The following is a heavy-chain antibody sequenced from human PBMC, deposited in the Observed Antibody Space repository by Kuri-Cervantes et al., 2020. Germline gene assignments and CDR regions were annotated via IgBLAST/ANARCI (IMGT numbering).Heavy chain of an antibody. J-gene: IGHJ4*02. Sequence: ASVKVSCKAAGYTFTSYGISWVRQAPGQGREWMGWISAYNGDTNYAQKLQGRVTMTTDTSTSTAYMELRSLRSEDTAVYYCARGHDSSGSYDYWGQGTLVTVSS. D-gene: IGHD3-22*01. V-gene: IGHV1-18*01. CDR3: ARGHDSSGSYDY. CDR1: GYTFTSYG. CDR2: ISAYNGDT.